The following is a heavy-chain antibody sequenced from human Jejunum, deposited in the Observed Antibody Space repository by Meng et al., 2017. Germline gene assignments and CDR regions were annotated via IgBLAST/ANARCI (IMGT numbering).Heavy chain of an antibody. J-gene: IGHJ4*02. CDR2: AST. CDR3: ARDHWGSLDY. Sequence: VQLKGAGPGLVRPSETLSLICAVSGGSVSSSGYQWGWIRQPPGKGLEWIGYASTNYNPSLKSRVTISLDTSKNQFSLKLTSVTAADTAVYYCARDHWGSLDYWGQGILVTVSS. CDR1: GGSVSSSGYQ. V-gene: IGHV4-61*08. D-gene: IGHD7-27*01.